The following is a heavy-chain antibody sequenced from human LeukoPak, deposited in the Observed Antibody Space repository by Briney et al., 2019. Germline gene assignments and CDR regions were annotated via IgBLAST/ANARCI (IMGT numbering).Heavy chain of an antibody. Sequence: SETLSLTCTVSGGSISSGSFYWSWIRQTAGKGLEWIGRIYPSGDSQYSPSFRSRATISLDTRNQFSLKLSSVTAADTAVYFCARGYDRNGYQSGGFDYWGQGALVNVSS. J-gene: IGHJ4*02. CDR1: GGSISSGSFY. V-gene: IGHV4-61*02. D-gene: IGHD3-22*01. CDR3: ARGYDRNGYQSGGFDY. CDR2: IYPSGDS.